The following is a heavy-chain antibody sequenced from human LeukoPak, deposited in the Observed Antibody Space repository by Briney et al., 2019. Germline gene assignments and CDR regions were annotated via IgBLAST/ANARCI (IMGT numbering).Heavy chain of an antibody. V-gene: IGHV4-39*01. Sequence: KPSETLSLTCTVSGGSISSSSYYWGWIRQPPGKGLEWIGSIYYSGSTYYNPSLKSRVTISGDTSKNQFSLKLSSVTAADTAVYYCARAPNYYDSSGYPSTRRAFDIWGQGTMVTVSS. CDR1: GGSISSSSYY. CDR2: IYYSGST. CDR3: ARAPNYYDSSGYPSTRRAFDI. J-gene: IGHJ3*02. D-gene: IGHD3-22*01.